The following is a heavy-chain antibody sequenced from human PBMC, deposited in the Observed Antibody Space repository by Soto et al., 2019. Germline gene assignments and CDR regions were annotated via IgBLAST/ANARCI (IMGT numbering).Heavy chain of an antibody. CDR3: AREGRGKKAGYNGLVSLGY. CDR1: GSRFSNYV. J-gene: IGHJ4*02. D-gene: IGHD2-2*02. V-gene: IGHV1-69*06. Sequence: QVQLVQSGAEVKTPGSSLKVSCKVSGSRFSNYVISWVRQAPGHGLGWLGRIIPIFNSTKYAQSFKGRVTITADKSTSTASLELSSLRSDDTAVYYCAREGRGKKAGYNGLVSLGYWGQGTLVTVSS. CDR2: IIPIFNST.